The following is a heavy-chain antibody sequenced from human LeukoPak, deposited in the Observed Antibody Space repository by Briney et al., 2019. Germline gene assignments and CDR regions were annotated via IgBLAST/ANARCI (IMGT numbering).Heavy chain of an antibody. Sequence: GGSLRLSCAASGFTFSNAWMSWVRQAPGKGLEWVSAISGSGGNTHYADSVKGRFTISRDNSKNTLYLQMNSLRAEDTAVYYCAKDRRFDCSGGSCYPFDYWGQGTLVTVSS. V-gene: IGHV3-23*01. CDR2: ISGSGGNT. D-gene: IGHD2-15*01. CDR1: GFTFSNAW. J-gene: IGHJ4*02. CDR3: AKDRRFDCSGGSCYPFDY.